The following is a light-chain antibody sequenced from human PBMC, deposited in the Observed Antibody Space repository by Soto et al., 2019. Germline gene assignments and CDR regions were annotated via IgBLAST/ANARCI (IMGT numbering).Light chain of an antibody. CDR3: QQSYSTPWT. CDR1: QTTRGN. J-gene: IGKJ1*01. Sequence: DIQMTQSPSSLSASVRDRVTITCRASQTTRGNLNWYQQKPGKAPKLLIYAASSLQSGIPSRFSGSGSETDFTLTISSLQPEDFATYYCQQSYSTPWTFGQGTKVEIK. CDR2: AAS. V-gene: IGKV1-39*01.